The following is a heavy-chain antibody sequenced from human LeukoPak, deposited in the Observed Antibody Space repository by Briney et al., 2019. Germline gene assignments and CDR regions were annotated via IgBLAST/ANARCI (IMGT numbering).Heavy chain of an antibody. CDR3: ARVGFEAYSYGLFWFDP. V-gene: IGHV4-59*11. J-gene: IGHJ5*02. Sequence: SETLSLTCTVSGGSISSHYWSWIRQPPGKGLEWIGYIYCSGSTNYNPSLKSRVTISVDTSKNQFSLKLSSVTAADTAVYYCARVGFEAYSYGLFWFDPWGQGTLVTVSS. D-gene: IGHD5-18*01. CDR2: IYCSGST. CDR1: GGSISSHY.